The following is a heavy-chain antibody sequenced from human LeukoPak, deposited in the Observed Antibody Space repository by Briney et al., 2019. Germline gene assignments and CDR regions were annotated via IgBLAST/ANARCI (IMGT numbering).Heavy chain of an antibody. CDR3: AGVSFSSGWYRDY. CDR1: GFTDY. J-gene: IGHJ4*02. D-gene: IGHD6-19*01. CDR2: IYSGGST. V-gene: IGHV3-53*01. Sequence: PGGSLRLSCAASGFTDYMTWVRQAPGRGLEWVSVIYSGGSTYYAASVKGRFSVSRDNSKNTVYLQMNSLRAEDTAVYYCAGVSFSSGWYRDYWGRGTLVTVSS.